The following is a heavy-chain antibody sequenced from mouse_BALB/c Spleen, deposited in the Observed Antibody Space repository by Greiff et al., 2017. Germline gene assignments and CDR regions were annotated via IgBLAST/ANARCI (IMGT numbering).Heavy chain of an antibody. CDR3: ARDYYYGSRGFAY. Sequence: VQLQQSGPGLVQPSQSLSITCTVSGFSLTSYGVHWVRQSPGKGLEWLGVIWSGGSTDYNAAFISRLSISKDNSKSQVFFKMNSLQANDTAIYYCARDYYYGSRGFAYWGQGTLVTVSA. J-gene: IGHJ3*01. D-gene: IGHD1-1*01. CDR1: GFSLTSYG. CDR2: IWSGGST. V-gene: IGHV2-2*02.